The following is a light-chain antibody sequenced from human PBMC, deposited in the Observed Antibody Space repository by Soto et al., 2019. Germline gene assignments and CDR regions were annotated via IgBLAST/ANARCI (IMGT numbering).Light chain of an antibody. J-gene: IGLJ2*01. CDR1: SSDVGGYDL. V-gene: IGLV2-23*02. Sequence: QSVLTQPASVSGSPGQSITISCTGRSSDVGGYDLVSWFQLHPDRAPKLVIFEVTKRPSGVSNRFSGSKSGNTASLTISGLQAEDEADYYCRAYAGTTSLVLFGGGTQLTVL. CDR3: RAYAGTTSLVL. CDR2: EVT.